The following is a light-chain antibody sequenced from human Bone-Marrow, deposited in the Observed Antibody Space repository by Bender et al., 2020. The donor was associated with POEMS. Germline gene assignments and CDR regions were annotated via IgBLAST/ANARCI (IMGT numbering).Light chain of an antibody. V-gene: IGLV1-44*01. CDR1: SSNIGAHA. CDR2: SSH. CDR3: QSYDSSLGGFWV. Sequence: QSVLTQPPSASGTPGQRVTISCSGGSSNIGAHAVNWYQHLPGTAPKLLIYSSHRRPSEVPDRFSGSRSGTSASLAISGLQSEDEADYYCQSYDSSLGGFWVFGGGTKLTVL. J-gene: IGLJ3*02.